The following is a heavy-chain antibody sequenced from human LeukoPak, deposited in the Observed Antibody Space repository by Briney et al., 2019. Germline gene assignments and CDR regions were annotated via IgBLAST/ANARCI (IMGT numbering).Heavy chain of an antibody. J-gene: IGHJ4*02. Sequence: ASVKASCKASGYTFTSYDINWVRQATGQGLEWMGWMNPRSGNTGYAQNFQGRVTMTRNTSITTSYMELSSLRSEDTAVYYCARASRTYYGDYLYYFDSWGQGTQVTVSS. V-gene: IGHV1-8*01. CDR1: GYTFTSYD. D-gene: IGHD4-17*01. CDR3: ARASRTYYGDYLYYFDS. CDR2: MNPRSGNT.